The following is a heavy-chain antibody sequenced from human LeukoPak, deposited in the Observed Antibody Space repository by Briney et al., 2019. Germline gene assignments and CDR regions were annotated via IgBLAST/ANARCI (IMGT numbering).Heavy chain of an antibody. CDR2: IRSKANSYAT. V-gene: IGHV3-73*01. CDR1: GFTFSGSA. D-gene: IGHD3-22*01. Sequence: GGSLRLSCAASGFTFSGSAMHWVRQASGQGLEWVGRIRSKANSYATAYAASVKGRVTISRDDSKNTAYLQMNSLKTEDTAVYYCTSHGVNYYDSSGYQRDYWGQGTLVTVSS. J-gene: IGHJ4*02. CDR3: TSHGVNYYDSSGYQRDY.